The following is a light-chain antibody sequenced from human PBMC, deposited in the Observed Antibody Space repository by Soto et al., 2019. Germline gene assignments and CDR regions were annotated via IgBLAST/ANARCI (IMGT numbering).Light chain of an antibody. J-gene: IGLJ1*01. CDR2: EGN. Sequence: QSALTQPASVSGSPGQSITISCTGTSSDVGGYNYVSWYQQHPGKAPKLMIYEGNKRPSGVSNRFSGSKSGNTASLTISGLQAEDEADYYCTSYTSSITYVFGTGTKLTVL. CDR1: SSDVGGYNY. CDR3: TSYTSSITYV. V-gene: IGLV2-14*01.